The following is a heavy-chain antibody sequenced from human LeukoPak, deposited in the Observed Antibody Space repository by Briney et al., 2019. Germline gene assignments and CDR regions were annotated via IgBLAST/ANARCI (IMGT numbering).Heavy chain of an antibody. CDR1: GYTFTSYG. D-gene: IGHD3-22*01. Sequence: ASVKVSCKASGYTFTSYGISWVRQAPGQGREWMGWISAYNGNTNYAQKLQGRVTMTTDTSTSTDYMELRSLRSDDTAVYSCARVYYYDSSGYYYGRGTFDYWGQGTLVTVSS. V-gene: IGHV1-18*01. CDR2: ISAYNGNT. CDR3: ARVYYYDSSGYYYGRGTFDY. J-gene: IGHJ4*02.